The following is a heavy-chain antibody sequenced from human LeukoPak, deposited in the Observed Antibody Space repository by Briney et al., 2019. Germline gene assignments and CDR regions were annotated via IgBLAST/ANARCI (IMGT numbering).Heavy chain of an antibody. D-gene: IGHD2-15*01. V-gene: IGHV1-3*04. J-gene: IGHJ4*02. Sequence: ASVKVSCKASGYIFSSYAMHWVRQAPGQRLEWMGWINTGNGNTKYSQKFQGRVTITRDTSASTAYMELSSLRSDDTAVYYCARGSPDYCSGGSCYNYWGQGTLVTVSS. CDR3: ARGSPDYCSGGSCYNY. CDR1: GYIFSSYA. CDR2: INTGNGNT.